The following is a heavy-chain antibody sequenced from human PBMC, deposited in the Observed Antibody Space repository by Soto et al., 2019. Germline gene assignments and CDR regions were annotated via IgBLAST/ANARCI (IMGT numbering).Heavy chain of an antibody. V-gene: IGHV3-33*01. Sequence: QVQLVESGGGVVQPGRSLRLSCAASGFTFSSYGMHWARQAPGKGLEWVAVIWYDGSNKYYADSVKGRFTISRDNSKNTLYLQMNSLRAEDTAVYYCARDRESSSWFDYWGQGTLVTVSS. D-gene: IGHD6-13*01. CDR3: ARDRESSSWFDY. CDR1: GFTFSSYG. CDR2: IWYDGSNK. J-gene: IGHJ4*02.